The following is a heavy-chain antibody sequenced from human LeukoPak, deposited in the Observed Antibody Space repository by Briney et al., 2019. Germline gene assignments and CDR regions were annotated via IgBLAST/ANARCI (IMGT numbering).Heavy chain of an antibody. CDR1: GYTFSGYY. CDR3: ARGAEIACSGINCYLYYFDY. CDR2: INPNSGGT. D-gene: IGHD2-15*01. V-gene: IGHV1-2*02. J-gene: IGHJ4*02. Sequence: ASVKVSCKASGYTFSGYYVHWVRQAPGQGLEWMGWINPNSGGTNYAQKFQGRVTMTRDTSISTAYMELNRLRSNDTAVYYYARGAEIACSGINCYLYYFDYWGQGTLVTVSS.